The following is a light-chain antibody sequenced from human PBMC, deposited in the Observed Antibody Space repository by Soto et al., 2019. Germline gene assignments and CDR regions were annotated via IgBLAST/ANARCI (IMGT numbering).Light chain of an antibody. V-gene: IGKV3-20*01. Sequence: EIVMTQSPATLSVSPGERATLSCRASQSVSSNYLAWYQQKPGQAPRLLIYGASNRATGIPDRFSGSGSGTDFTLTISRLEPEDFAVYYCQQDGSSGTFGQGTK. CDR2: GAS. J-gene: IGKJ1*01. CDR3: QQDGSSGT. CDR1: QSVSSNY.